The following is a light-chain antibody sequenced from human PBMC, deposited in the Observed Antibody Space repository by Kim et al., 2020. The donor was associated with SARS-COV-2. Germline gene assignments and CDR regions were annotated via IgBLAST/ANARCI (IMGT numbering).Light chain of an antibody. V-gene: IGLV4-69*01. CDR1: MGHGNNA. J-gene: IGLJ3*02. CDR3: QTGGAGVWV. Sequence: AYVKVTWTLSMGHGNNAFAWHQQQAGKGPRHLMKVNSDGSQLKGDGIPDRFSGSSSGAERYPTVSSLQSEDEADYYCQTGGAGVWVFGGGTRLTVL. CDR2: VNSDGSQ.